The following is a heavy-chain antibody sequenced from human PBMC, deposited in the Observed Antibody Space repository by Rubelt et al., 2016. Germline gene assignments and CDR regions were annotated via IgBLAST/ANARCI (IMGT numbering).Heavy chain of an antibody. V-gene: IGHV1-2*02. CDR1: GYAFRNFS. CDR2: INPDGDVT. CDR3: ARAQDYVYRD. D-gene: IGHD3-16*01. Sequence: SGPELKRPGASVLVSCKASGYAFRNFSVQWVRQAPGHGLEWMGRINPDGDVTNLPQNLPDRVIMTPDPAISTAYLRLTFLTSDDTAVYFCARAQDYVYRDWGQGTLVTVSS. J-gene: IGHJ4*02.